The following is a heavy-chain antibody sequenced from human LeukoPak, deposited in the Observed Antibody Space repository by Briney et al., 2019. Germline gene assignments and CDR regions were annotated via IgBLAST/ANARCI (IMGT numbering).Heavy chain of an antibody. CDR2: INPNSGGT. CDR1: GYTFSNYG. V-gene: IGHV1-2*02. D-gene: IGHD6-19*01. Sequence: ASVKVSCKASGYTFSNYGISWVRQAPGQGLEWMGWINPNSGGTNYAQKFQGRVTMTRDTSISTAYMELSRLRSDDTAVYYCARGGSGWFDAFDIWGQGTMVTVSS. J-gene: IGHJ3*02. CDR3: ARGGSGWFDAFDI.